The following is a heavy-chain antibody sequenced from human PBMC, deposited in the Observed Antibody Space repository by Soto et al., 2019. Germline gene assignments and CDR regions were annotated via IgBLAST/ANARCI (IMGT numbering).Heavy chain of an antibody. CDR2: IYYSGST. CDR1: GGSISSSSYY. CDR3: ARGGLDCSSTSCYSAYNWFDP. J-gene: IGHJ5*02. D-gene: IGHD2-2*01. V-gene: IGHV4-39*01. Sequence: SETLSPTCTVSGGSISSSSYYWGWIRQPPGKGLEWIGSIYYSGSTYYNPSLKSRVTISVDTSKNQFSLKLSSVTAADTAVYYCARGGLDCSSTSCYSAYNWFDPWGQGTLVTVSS.